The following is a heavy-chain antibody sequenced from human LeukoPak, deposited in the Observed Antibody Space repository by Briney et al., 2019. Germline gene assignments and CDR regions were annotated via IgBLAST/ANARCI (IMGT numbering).Heavy chain of an antibody. CDR3: ARDGVAMVSGYYYGMDV. J-gene: IGHJ6*02. D-gene: IGHD5-18*01. V-gene: IGHV1-18*01. Sequence: GASVKVSCKASGGTFSSYAISWVRQAPGQGLEWMGWISAYNGNTNYAQKLQGRVTMTTDTSTSTAYMELRSLRSDDTAVYYCARDGVAMVSGYYYGMDVWGQGTTVTVSS. CDR1: GGTFSSYA. CDR2: ISAYNGNT.